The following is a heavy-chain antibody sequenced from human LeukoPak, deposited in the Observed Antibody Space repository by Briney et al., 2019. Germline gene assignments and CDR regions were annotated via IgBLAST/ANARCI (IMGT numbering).Heavy chain of an antibody. V-gene: IGHV3-21*01. CDR3: ARGSESPHPISY. J-gene: IGHJ4*02. CDR2: ISSSSSYI. Sequence: GGSLRLSCAASGFTFSSYSMNWVRQAPGKGLEWVSSISSSSSYIYYADSVKGRFTISRDNAKNSLYLQMDSLRAEDTAVYYCARGSESPHPISYWGQGTLVTVSS. CDR1: GFTFSSYS.